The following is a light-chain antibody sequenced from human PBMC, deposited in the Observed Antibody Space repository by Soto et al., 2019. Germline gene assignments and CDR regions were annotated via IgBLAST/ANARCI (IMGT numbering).Light chain of an antibody. Sequence: IGLTQSPGTLSLSPGERATLSCRASQSIXSRYLAWYQQKPGQAPRLPXDGASNRATGSPDRLRGTGSGTDFTPTISRLDPEDFAVYYCQQYGSAPYTFGLGTKVDIK. CDR2: GAS. V-gene: IGKV3-20*01. CDR1: QSIXSRY. CDR3: QQYGSAPYT. J-gene: IGKJ2*01.